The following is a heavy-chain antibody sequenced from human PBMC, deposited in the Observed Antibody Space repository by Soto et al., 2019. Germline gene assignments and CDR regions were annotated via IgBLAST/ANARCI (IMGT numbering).Heavy chain of an antibody. CDR3: ARPVGPESGYYTFGYFDY. V-gene: IGHV4-39*01. Sequence: PSETLSLTCTVSGDSISSSSYYWGWIRQPPGKGLEWIGSIYYSGSTYYNPSLKSRVTISVDTSKNQFSLKLSSVTAADTAVYYCARPVGPESGYYTFGYFDYWGQGTLVTVSS. CDR1: GDSISSSSYY. J-gene: IGHJ4*02. CDR2: IYYSGST. D-gene: IGHD3-3*01.